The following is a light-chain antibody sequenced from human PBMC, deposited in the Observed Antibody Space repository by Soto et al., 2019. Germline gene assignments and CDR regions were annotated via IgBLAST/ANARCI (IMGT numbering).Light chain of an antibody. J-gene: IGLJ1*01. CDR1: GSDLGSYNY. CDR3: SSYQATPYV. V-gene: IGLV2-14*01. Sequence: QSALTQPASVSGSPGQSITISCTGAGSDLGSYNYVSWYQQYPGRAPKLILYEVTNRPSGVSDRFSGSKSGNTASLTISGLQAEDEADYYCSSYQATPYVLGTGTKVTV. CDR2: EVT.